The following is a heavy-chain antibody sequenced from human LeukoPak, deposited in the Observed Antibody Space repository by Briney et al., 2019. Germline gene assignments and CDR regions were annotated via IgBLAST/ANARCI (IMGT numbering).Heavy chain of an antibody. D-gene: IGHD4-17*01. Sequence: GGSLRLSCAASGFTFSRSAMSWVRQAPGKGLEWVSAISGNGADTYYADSVKGRFTISRDNPKNTLYLQMNSLRAEDTAVYFCAKKSPYGDRDYWGQGTLVTVSS. CDR3: AKKSPYGDRDY. CDR2: ISGNGADT. J-gene: IGHJ4*02. V-gene: IGHV3-23*01. CDR1: GFTFSRSA.